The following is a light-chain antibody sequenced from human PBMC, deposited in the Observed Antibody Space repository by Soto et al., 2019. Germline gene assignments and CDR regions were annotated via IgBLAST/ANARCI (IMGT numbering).Light chain of an antibody. CDR2: DAS. CDR3: QQFIDGWT. CDR1: QSINNR. Sequence: IQMTQSPSTLSASIGDRVTITCRASQSINNRLAWYQQMPGKAPNLLLYDASSLESGVPSRFRGSGSETDFTRTISGLQTDDFATYYCQQFIDGWTVGQGTKVEIK. V-gene: IGKV1-5*01. J-gene: IGKJ1*01.